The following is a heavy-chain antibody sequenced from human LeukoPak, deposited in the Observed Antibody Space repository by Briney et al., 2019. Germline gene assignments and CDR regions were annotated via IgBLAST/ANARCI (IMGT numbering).Heavy chain of an antibody. V-gene: IGHV1-69*01. CDR2: IIPVLGTG. Sequence: SVKVSCKASGGTFISYAFSWVRQAPGQGLEWMGGIIPVLGTGNYAQKFQGRVTITADESTRTVFMELSSLRSEDTAVYYCARGGYSGIYSPSYWGQGTLVTVSS. CDR1: GGTFISYA. J-gene: IGHJ4*02. D-gene: IGHD1-26*01. CDR3: ARGGYSGIYSPSY.